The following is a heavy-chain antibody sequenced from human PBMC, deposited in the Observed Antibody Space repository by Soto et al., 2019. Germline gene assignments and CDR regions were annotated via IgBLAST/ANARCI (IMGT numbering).Heavy chain of an antibody. CDR3: ASRRITIFGVVIAYGMDV. CDR2: IIPIFGTA. J-gene: IGHJ6*02. Sequence: AVQVSCKASGGTFSSYAISWVRQAPGQGLEWMGGIIPIFGTANYAQKFQGRVTITADKSTSTAYMELSSLRSEDTAVYYCASRRITIFGVVIAYGMDVWGQGTTVTVSS. CDR1: GGTFSSYA. V-gene: IGHV1-69*06. D-gene: IGHD3-3*01.